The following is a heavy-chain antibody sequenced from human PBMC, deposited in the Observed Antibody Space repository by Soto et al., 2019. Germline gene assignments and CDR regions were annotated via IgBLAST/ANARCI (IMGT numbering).Heavy chain of an antibody. J-gene: IGHJ6*02. Sequence: PSETLSLTCAVSGGSISSGDYYWSWIRQPPGKGLEWIGYIYYSGSTYYNPSLRSRVTISVDTSKNQFTLKLSSVTAADTAVYYCARDLQDIVLVPASPFPGMDVWG. CDR1: GGSISSGDYY. CDR2: IYYSGST. V-gene: IGHV4-30-4*01. CDR3: ARDLQDIVLVPASPFPGMDV. D-gene: IGHD2-2*01.